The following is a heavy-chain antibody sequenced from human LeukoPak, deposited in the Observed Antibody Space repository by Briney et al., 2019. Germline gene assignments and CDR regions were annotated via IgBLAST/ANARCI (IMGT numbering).Heavy chain of an antibody. D-gene: IGHD3-22*01. Sequence: PSETLSLTCTVSGGSISSGTYYWTWIRQPAGKGLEWIGRIYTSGSTNYNPSLKSRVTISVDTSKNQFSLKLRSVTAADTAVYYCARDIRDYYDSGTYSPGYYYYMDVWGKGTTVTVSS. CDR3: ARDIRDYYDSGTYSPGYYYYMDV. V-gene: IGHV4-61*02. J-gene: IGHJ6*03. CDR1: GGSISSGTYY. CDR2: IYTSGST.